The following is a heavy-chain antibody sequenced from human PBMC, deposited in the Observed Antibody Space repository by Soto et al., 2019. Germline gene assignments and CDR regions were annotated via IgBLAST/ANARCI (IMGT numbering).Heavy chain of an antibody. Sequence: SETLSLTCTVSGGSISSGGYYWSWIRQHPGKGLEWIGYIYYSGSTYYNPSLKSRVTISVDTSKNQFSLKLSSVTAADTAVYYCARDIVVVPAAMPAYNWFDPWGQGTLVTVSS. CDR3: ARDIVVVPAAMPAYNWFDP. CDR2: IYYSGST. J-gene: IGHJ5*02. V-gene: IGHV4-31*03. CDR1: GGSISSGGYY. D-gene: IGHD2-2*01.